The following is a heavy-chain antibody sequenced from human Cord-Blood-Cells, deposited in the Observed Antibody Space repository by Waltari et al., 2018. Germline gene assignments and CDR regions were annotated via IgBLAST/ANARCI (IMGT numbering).Heavy chain of an antibody. CDR1: GFTFSSYE. D-gene: IGHD6-13*01. CDR2: ISSSGSTI. J-gene: IGHJ6*02. CDR3: ARGGHHSSSWYYYYYGMDV. V-gene: IGHV3-48*03. Sequence: PGGSLRLSCAASGFTFSSYEMNWVRQAPGKGLEWVSYISSSGSTIYYADSVKGRFTISRDNAKNSLYLQMNSLRAEDTAVYYCARGGHHSSSWYYYYYGMDVWGQGTTVTVSS.